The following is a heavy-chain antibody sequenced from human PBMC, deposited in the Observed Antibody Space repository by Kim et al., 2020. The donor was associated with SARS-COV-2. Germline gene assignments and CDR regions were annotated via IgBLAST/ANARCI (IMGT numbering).Heavy chain of an antibody. CDR2: IWYDGSNK. Sequence: GGSLRLPCAASGFTFSSYGMHWVRQAPGKGLEWVAVIWYDGSNKYYADSVKGRLTISRDNSKNTQYLQMNSLRAEDTAVNYCARGYEWLFDYGGQGTLVTVSS. CDR3: ARGYEWLFDY. CDR1: GFTFSSYG. D-gene: IGHD3-3*01. V-gene: IGHV3-33*08. J-gene: IGHJ4*02.